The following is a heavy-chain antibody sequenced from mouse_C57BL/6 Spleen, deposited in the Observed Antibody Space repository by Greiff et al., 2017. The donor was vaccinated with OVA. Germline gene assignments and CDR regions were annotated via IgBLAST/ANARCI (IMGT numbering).Heavy chain of an antibody. J-gene: IGHJ3*01. CDR2: IYPSDSET. CDR1: GYTFTSYW. V-gene: IGHV1-61*01. Sequence: VQLQQPGAELVRPGSSVKLSCKASGYTFTSYWMDWVKQRPGQGLEWIGNIYPSDSETHYNQKFKDKATLTVDKSSSTAYMQLSSLTSEDSAVYYCARSDSNSFAYWGQGTLVTVSA. D-gene: IGHD2-5*01. CDR3: ARSDSNSFAY.